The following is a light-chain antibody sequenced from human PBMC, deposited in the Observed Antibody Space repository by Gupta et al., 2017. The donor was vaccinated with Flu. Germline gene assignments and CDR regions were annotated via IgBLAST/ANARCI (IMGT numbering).Light chain of an antibody. CDR3: GTWDSSLSGGE. Sequence: QSVLTQPPSVSAAPGQKVTISCSGSSSNIGSNYVSWYQQLPGTAPKLLIYENNKRPSGIPDRFSGSKSGTSATLGITGLQTGDEADYYCGTWDSSLSGGEFGGGTKLTVL. V-gene: IGLV1-51*02. CDR2: ENN. CDR1: SSNIGSNY. J-gene: IGLJ2*01.